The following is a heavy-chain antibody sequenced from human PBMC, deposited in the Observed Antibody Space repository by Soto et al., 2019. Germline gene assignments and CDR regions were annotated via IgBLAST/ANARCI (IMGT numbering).Heavy chain of an antibody. Sequence: RESLKISCQASGYSFSNFWIAWVRQMPGEGLEWLGIIYPGDSDTRYSPSFQGQVTISADKSISTAYLQWSSLKASDTAMYYCARSSYYDILTGYPYYFDYWGQGTLVTVSS. V-gene: IGHV5-51*01. D-gene: IGHD3-9*01. CDR3: ARSSYYDILTGYPYYFDY. CDR1: GYSFSNFW. CDR2: IYPGDSDT. J-gene: IGHJ4*02.